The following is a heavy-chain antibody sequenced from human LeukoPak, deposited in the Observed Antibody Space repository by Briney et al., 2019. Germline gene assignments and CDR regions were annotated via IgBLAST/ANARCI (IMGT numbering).Heavy chain of an antibody. V-gene: IGHV3-74*01. J-gene: IGHJ3*01. CDR3: IVVVEPPDSDGFDV. Sequence: GGSLRLSCAASGFTFDNSWVHWVRQAPGKGLVWVSLINADGSTTSYADSVKGRFTISRDNARNTLSLEMNSLTIEDTAVYYCIVVVEPPDSDGFDVWGQGTMITVSS. CDR2: INADGSTT. CDR1: GFTFDNSW. D-gene: IGHD1-14*01.